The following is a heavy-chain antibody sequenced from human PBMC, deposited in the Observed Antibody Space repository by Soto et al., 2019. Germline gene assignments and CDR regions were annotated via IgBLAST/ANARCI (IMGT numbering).Heavy chain of an antibody. CDR3: AGTTPHPSLYTDV. CDR2: TYYRSRWYN. J-gene: IGHJ6*03. Sequence: SQARSLSCVISGDRVSSNDPAWNWIRLSPSRGLEWLARTYYRSRWYNDYAVSVRSRITVNPDTSKNQFSLQLTSVTPEDTAVYYCAGTTPHPSLYTDVWGTTLTLTLSS. V-gene: IGHV6-1*01. CDR1: GDRVSSNDPA. D-gene: IGHD1-7*01.